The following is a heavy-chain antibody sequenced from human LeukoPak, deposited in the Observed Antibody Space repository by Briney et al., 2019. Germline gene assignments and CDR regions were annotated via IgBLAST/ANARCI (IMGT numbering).Heavy chain of an antibody. D-gene: IGHD3-10*01. CDR3: AVRGDYYGSGSYYSFDY. J-gene: IGHJ4*02. CDR2: IIPIFGTA. Sequence: ASVKVSCKASGGTFSSYAISWVRQAPGQGLEWMGGIIPIFGTANYAQKFQGRVTITADKSTSTAYMELSSLRSEDTAVYYCAVRGDYYGSGSYYSFDYWGQGTLVTVSS. V-gene: IGHV1-69*06. CDR1: GGTFSSYA.